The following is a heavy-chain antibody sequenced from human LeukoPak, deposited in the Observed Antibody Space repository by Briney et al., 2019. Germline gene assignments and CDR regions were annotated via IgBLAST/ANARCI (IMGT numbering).Heavy chain of an antibody. V-gene: IGHV4-59*01. D-gene: IGHD2-2*01. CDR2: IYYSGST. CDR1: GGSISSYY. J-gene: IGHJ4*02. CDR3: ARGSSTSFLSFDY. Sequence: PSETLSPTCTVSGGSISSYYWSWIRQPPGKGLEWIGYIYYSGSTNYNPSLKSRVTISVDTSKNQFSLKLSSVTAADTAVYYCARGSSTSFLSFDYWGQGTLVTVSS.